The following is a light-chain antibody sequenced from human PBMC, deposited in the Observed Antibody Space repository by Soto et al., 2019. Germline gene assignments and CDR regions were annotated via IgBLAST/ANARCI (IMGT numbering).Light chain of an antibody. J-gene: IGKJ1*01. CDR3: QQTYGTPPT. CDR2: DAS. V-gene: IGKV1-39*01. CDR1: QTISTW. Sequence: GDRVTITCRASQTISTWMAWYQQKPGKAPKLLVYDASTLQSGVASRFSGSGSGTEFTLTISSLQHEDFATYYCQQTYGTPPTFGQGTKVDI.